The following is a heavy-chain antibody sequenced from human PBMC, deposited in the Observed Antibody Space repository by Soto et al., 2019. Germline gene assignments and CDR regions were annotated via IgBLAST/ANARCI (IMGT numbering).Heavy chain of an antibody. Sequence: ASLKVCCKASGYTFIGYYIHWGRQAPGQGLEWMGWINPNSGGTNYAQRFQGWVTMTRDRSISTAYMELSRLKSDDTAVYYCAIIGAGLASIYYYGMDVWLQITTVTVS. CDR3: AIIGAGLASIYYYGMDV. CDR1: GYTFIGYY. CDR2: INPNSGGT. J-gene: IGHJ6*02. V-gene: IGHV1-2*04. D-gene: IGHD3-10*01.